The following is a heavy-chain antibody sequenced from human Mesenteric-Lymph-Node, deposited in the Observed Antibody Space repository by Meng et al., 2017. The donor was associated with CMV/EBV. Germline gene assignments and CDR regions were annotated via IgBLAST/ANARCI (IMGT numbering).Heavy chain of an antibody. CDR1: GFTFRTYA. D-gene: IGHD3-10*01. V-gene: IGHV3-23*01. Sequence: GFTFRTYAMSWVRQAPGKGLEWVSVISGSGGSTHYADSVKGRFTISRDNSKNTLYLQMNSLRAEDTAVYYCAKDKSDYYGSGSYYPYWGQGTLVTVSS. J-gene: IGHJ4*02. CDR3: AKDKSDYYGSGSYYPY. CDR2: ISGSGGST.